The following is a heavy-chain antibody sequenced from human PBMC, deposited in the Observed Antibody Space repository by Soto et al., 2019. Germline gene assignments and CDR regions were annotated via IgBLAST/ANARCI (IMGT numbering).Heavy chain of an antibody. J-gene: IGHJ4*02. CDR2: IKQDGSDK. Sequence: GGSLRLSCAVPKFTFGDYWMSWVRQAPGKGLEWISNIKQDGSDKNYADSVKGRLTISRDNADNSMYLQMNSLRAEDTAVYYCATLSYGQLRYFDNWGQGTLVTVSS. CDR3: ATLSYGQLRYFDN. CDR1: KFTFGDYW. V-gene: IGHV3-7*01. D-gene: IGHD3-16*02.